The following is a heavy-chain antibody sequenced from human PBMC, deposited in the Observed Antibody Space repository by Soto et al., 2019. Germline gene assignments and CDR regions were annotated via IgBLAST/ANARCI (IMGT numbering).Heavy chain of an antibody. J-gene: IGHJ4*02. CDR1: GFTFTSSA. CDR3: VAWCCGYEELFVH. D-gene: IGHD5-12*01. V-gene: IGHV1-58*01. Sequence: ASVKVSCKASGFTFTSSAVQWVRQARGQRLEWIGWIVVGSGNTNYAQKFQERVTITRDMSTSTAYMELSSLRSEDTAVYYCVAWCCGYEELFVHWGQGTLVTVSS. CDR2: IVVGSGNT.